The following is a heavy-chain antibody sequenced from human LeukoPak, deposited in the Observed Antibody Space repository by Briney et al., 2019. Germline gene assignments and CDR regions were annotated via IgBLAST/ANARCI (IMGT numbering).Heavy chain of an antibody. CDR2: ISSSSSYI. CDR3: ARAQFIAAAGD. Sequence: SGGSLRLSCAASGFTFSSYSMNWVRQAPGKGLEWVSSISSSSSYIYYADSVKGRFTISRDNAKNSLYLQINSLRAEDTAVYYCARAQFIAAAGDWGQGTLVTVSS. J-gene: IGHJ4*02. CDR1: GFTFSSYS. V-gene: IGHV3-21*01. D-gene: IGHD6-13*01.